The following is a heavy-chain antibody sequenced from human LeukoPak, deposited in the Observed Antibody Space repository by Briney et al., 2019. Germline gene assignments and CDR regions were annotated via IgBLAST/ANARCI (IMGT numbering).Heavy chain of an antibody. V-gene: IGHV3-23*01. CDR1: GFTFSSYA. CDR2: ISGSGGST. D-gene: IGHD3-3*01. Sequence: RTGGSLRLSCAASGFTFSSYAMSWVRQAPGKGLEWVSAISGSGGSTYYADSVKGRFTISRDNSKNTLYLQMNSLRAEDTAVYYCAKPQVLRFLEGFSPTENWFDPWGQGTLVTVSS. J-gene: IGHJ5*02. CDR3: AKPQVLRFLEGFSPTENWFDP.